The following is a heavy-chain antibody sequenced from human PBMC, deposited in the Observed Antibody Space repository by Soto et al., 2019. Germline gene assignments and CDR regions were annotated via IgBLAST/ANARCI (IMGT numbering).Heavy chain of an antibody. D-gene: IGHD3-10*01. J-gene: IGHJ6*02. CDR1: GYTFSDYY. CDR3: ARAPPYGPAYGIDV. CDR2: ISPRTGSA. Sequence: GASVKVSCKASGYTFSDYYIHWVRQAPGQGLEWMGWISPRTGSANFAQRFQGRVSMTRDTSITTAYMELRRLKSDDTDVYYCARAPPYGPAYGIDVWGQGTTVTVSS. V-gene: IGHV1-2*02.